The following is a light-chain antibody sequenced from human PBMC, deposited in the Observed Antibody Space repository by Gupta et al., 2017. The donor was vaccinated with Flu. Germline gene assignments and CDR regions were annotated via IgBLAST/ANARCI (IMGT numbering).Light chain of an antibody. V-gene: IGKV3-15*01. CDR1: QSVSGN. J-gene: IGKJ5*01. CDR2: DAS. CDR3: QQDKNWPPVT. Sequence: EIVMTQSPATLSVSPGESATLSCRASQSVSGNLAWYQQKPGQAPRLLIYDASTRATGIPARFIGSGYGTEFSLTISSRQSEDFAVYYCQQDKNWPPVTFGQGTQVEIK.